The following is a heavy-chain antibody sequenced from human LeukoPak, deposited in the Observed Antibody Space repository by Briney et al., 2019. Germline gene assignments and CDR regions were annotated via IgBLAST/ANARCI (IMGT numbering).Heavy chain of an antibody. Sequence: GGSLRLSCAASGFTFSSYAMHWVRQAPGKGLEYVSAISSNGGSTYYANSVKGKFTISRDNSKNTLYLQMGSLRAEDMAVYYCARSRVTEGVYYFDYWGQGTLVTVSS. V-gene: IGHV3-64*01. D-gene: IGHD2-21*02. CDR1: GFTFSSYA. CDR2: ISSNGGST. J-gene: IGHJ4*02. CDR3: ARSRVTEGVYYFDY.